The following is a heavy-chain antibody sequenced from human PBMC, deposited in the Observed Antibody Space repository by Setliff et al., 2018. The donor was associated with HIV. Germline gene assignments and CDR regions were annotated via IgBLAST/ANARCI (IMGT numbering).Heavy chain of an antibody. CDR2: ITPISGTA. J-gene: IGHJ6*03. CDR1: GGTFSSYG. V-gene: IGHV1-69*13. Sequence: GASVKVSCKASGGTFSSYGISWVRQAPGQGLEWMGGITPISGTANYAQKFQGRVTIAADELTSTAYMELSSLRSEDTAVYYCVRGGQYYRSTYYYYYMDVWGKGTTVTVSS. D-gene: IGHD3-16*02. CDR3: VRGGQYYRSTYYYYYMDV.